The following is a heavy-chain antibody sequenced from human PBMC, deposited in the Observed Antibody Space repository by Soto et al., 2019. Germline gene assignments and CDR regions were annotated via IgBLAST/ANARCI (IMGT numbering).Heavy chain of an antibody. CDR1: GGSIRSYY. CDR3: ARDKGRYDSGMDV. D-gene: IGHD3-9*01. V-gene: IGHV4-59*01. J-gene: IGHJ6*02. CDR2: TYYSGEI. Sequence: SETLSLTCTVSGGSIRSYYWSWIRQPPGTGLEWIGYTYYSGEINYNPSLKSRVTLSVDTSKTQFSLNLTAVTAADTAVYYCARDKGRYDSGMDVWGQGTTVTAP.